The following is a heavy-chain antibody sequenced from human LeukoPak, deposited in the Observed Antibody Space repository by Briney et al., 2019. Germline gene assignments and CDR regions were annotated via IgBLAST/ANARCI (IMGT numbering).Heavy chain of an antibody. Sequence: ASVKVSCKVSGYTLTELSMHWVRQAPGKGLEWMGGFDPEDGETIYAQKFQGRVTMTEDTSTDTAYMELSSLSFEDTAVYYCATLEPEPGDFGGLAYWGQGTLVTVSS. V-gene: IGHV1-24*01. CDR3: ATLEPEPGDFGGLAY. J-gene: IGHJ4*02. D-gene: IGHD4-17*01. CDR1: GYTLTELS. CDR2: FDPEDGET.